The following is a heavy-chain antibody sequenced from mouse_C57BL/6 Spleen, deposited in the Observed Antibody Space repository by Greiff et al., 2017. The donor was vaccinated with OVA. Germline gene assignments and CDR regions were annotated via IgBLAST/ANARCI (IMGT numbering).Heavy chain of an antibody. CDR3: AGYRGYYAMDY. D-gene: IGHD2-14*01. Sequence: QVQLKESGAELARPGASVKLSCKASGYTFTSYGISWVKQRTGQGLEWIGEIYPRSGNTYYNEKFKGKATLTADKSSSTAYMELRSLTSEDSAVYFCAGYRGYYAMDYWGQGTSVTVSS. CDR1: GYTFTSYG. J-gene: IGHJ4*01. CDR2: IYPRSGNT. V-gene: IGHV1-81*01.